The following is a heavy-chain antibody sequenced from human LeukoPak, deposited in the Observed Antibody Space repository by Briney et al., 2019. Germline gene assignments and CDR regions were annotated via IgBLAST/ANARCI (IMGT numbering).Heavy chain of an antibody. V-gene: IGHV3-48*03. J-gene: IGHJ4*02. Sequence: SVKGRFTISRDNAKDSANLQMDSLRVEDTAVYYCARGGIYTGSPFDYWGQGTLVTVSS. CDR3: ARGGIYTGSPFDY. D-gene: IGHD1-26*01.